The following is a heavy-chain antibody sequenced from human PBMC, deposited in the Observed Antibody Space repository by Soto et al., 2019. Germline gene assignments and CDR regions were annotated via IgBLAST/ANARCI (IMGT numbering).Heavy chain of an antibody. Sequence: EVQLVESGGGVVQPGGSLRLSCAASGLSVGNNYMSWVRQAPGKGLEWVSVIYSGSTTHYADSVKGRFSISRDSSRNTVYLQMNSLRVEDTAVYHCARGYWVQGYGAGTYFDYWVQGTLVNVSS. CDR2: IYSGSTT. V-gene: IGHV3-66*01. J-gene: IGHJ4*02. CDR3: ARGYWVQGYGAGTYFDY. CDR1: GLSVGNNY. D-gene: IGHD3-10*01.